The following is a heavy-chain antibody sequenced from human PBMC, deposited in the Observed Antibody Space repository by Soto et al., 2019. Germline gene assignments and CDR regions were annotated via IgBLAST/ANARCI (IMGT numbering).Heavy chain of an antibody. D-gene: IGHD1-7*01. CDR1: GGTFSSYA. CDR2: IIPIFGTA. CDR3: ARASPSAGTTIVGYYFDY. J-gene: IGHJ4*02. V-gene: IGHV1-69*13. Sequence: ASVKVSCKASGGTFSSYAISWVRQAPGQGLEWMGGIIPIFGTANYAQKFQGRVTITADESTSTAYMELSSLRSEDTAVYYCARASPSAGTTIVGYYFDYWGQGTLVTVSS.